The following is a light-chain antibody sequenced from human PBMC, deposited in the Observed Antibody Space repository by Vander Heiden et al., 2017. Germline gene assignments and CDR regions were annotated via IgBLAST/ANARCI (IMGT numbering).Light chain of an antibody. CDR2: EVT. J-gene: IGLJ3*02. Sequence: QSALTQPPSASGSPGQSVTISCTGTSSAVGAYDYVTWYQQHPGKAPKLMIYEVTQRPSGVPDLFSGSKSGNTASLTVSGLQAEDEADYFCSSYAGSNNLVFGGGTKLTVV. CDR3: SSYAGSNNLV. V-gene: IGLV2-8*01. CDR1: SSAVGAYDY.